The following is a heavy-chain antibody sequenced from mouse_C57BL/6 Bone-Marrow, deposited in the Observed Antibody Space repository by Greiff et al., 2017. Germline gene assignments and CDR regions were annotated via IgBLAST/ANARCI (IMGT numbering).Heavy chain of an antibody. CDR1: GFSLSTSGMG. CDR2: IYWGDDK. CDR3: ARRGDWEGYYFDY. V-gene: IGHV8-12*01. J-gene: IGHJ2*01. D-gene: IGHD4-1*01. Sequence: QVTLKECGPGILQSSQTLSLTCSFSGFSLSTSGMGVSWIRQPSGKGLEWLAHIYWGDDKRYNPSLKSRLTISKDTSSNQVFLKITSVDTEDTATYYCARRGDWEGYYFDYWGQGTTLTVSS.